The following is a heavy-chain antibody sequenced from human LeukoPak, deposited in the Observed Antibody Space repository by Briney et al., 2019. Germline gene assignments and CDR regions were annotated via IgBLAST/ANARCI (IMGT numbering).Heavy chain of an antibody. V-gene: IGHV4-59*01. CDR1: GGSITTYY. J-gene: IGHJ6*02. CDR2: ISHSGSA. D-gene: IGHD4-17*01. CDR3: ARAPVTLTILDDYFYHAMDV. Sequence: PSETLSLTCSVSGGSITTYYWSWIRQPPGKGLEWIGYISHSGSANYSPSLKSRVTISVDTSKNQFSLWMYSMTAADTAVYYCARAPVTLTILDDYFYHAMDVWGQGTPVTVSS.